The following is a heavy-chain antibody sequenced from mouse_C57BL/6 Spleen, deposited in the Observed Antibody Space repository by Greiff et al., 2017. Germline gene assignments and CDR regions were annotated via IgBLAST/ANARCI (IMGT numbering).Heavy chain of an antibody. J-gene: IGHJ1*03. V-gene: IGHV5-2*03. CDR2: INSDGGST. CDR3: ARRPDVSSSYWYFDV. D-gene: IGHD1-1*01. CDR1: EYEFPSHD. Sequence: EVKVVESGGGLVQPGESLTLSCESNEYEFPSHDMSWVRKPPEKRLELVAAINSDGGSTYYPDPKTRRFIITRDNTKKTLYLQMSSLRSEDTAVYYCARRPDVSSSYWYFDVWGTGTTVTVSS.